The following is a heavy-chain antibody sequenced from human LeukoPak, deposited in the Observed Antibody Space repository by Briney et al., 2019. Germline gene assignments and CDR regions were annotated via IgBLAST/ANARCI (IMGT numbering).Heavy chain of an antibody. CDR1: GYTFTSYA. J-gene: IGHJ4*02. D-gene: IGHD3-3*01. CDR2: INAGNGNT. Sequence: ASVKVSCKASGYTFTSYAMHWVRQAPGQRLEWMGWINAGNGNTKYSQKFQGRVTITADESTSTAYMELSSLRSEDTAVYYCARGLRFLEWLLYIWGQGTLVTVSS. V-gene: IGHV1-3*01. CDR3: ARGLRFLEWLLYI.